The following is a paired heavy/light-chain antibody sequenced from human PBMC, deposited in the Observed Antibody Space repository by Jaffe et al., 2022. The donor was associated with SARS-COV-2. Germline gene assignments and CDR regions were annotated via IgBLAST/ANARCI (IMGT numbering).Light chain of an antibody. V-gene: IGKV1-39*01. CDR1: QYISTY. CDR2: AAS. Sequence: DIQMTQSPSSLSASVGDRVTITCRASQYISTYLNWYQQRPGKAPKFLIYAASSLQSGVPSRFSGSGSGTDFTLTISSLQPEDFATYYCQQGYRRPYTFGQGTRLEIK. J-gene: IGKJ2*01. CDR3: QQGYRRPYT.
Heavy chain of an antibody. CDR1: GYTLTEVS. CDR2: FEPEDGKT. J-gene: IGHJ6*02. D-gene: IGHD1-26*01. V-gene: IGHV1-24*01. CDR3: ATGRGVGYYYAMDV. Sequence: QVQLVQSGAEVKKPGASVKVSCKVSGYTLTEVSMHWVRQAPGKGLEWMGGFEPEDGKTIYAQTLQGRVTLTEDTSTDTAYMELTSLRSEDTAVYYCATGRGVGYYYAMDVWGHGTTVTVSS.